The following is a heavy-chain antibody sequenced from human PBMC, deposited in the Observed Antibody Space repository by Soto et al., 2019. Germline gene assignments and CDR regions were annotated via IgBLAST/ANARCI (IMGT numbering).Heavy chain of an antibody. V-gene: IGHV4-31*03. Sequence: PSETLSLTCSVSGGSVSSNIYYWTWIRQHPGKGPEWIGHIYYSGSTYYNPSLKSRVTISLDMSKNQFSLKLTSVSAADMAVYYCARGYDYDSGGYLFDYWGQGTLVTVSS. D-gene: IGHD3-22*01. CDR3: ARGYDYDSGGYLFDY. CDR2: IYYSGST. CDR1: GGSVSSNIYY. J-gene: IGHJ4*02.